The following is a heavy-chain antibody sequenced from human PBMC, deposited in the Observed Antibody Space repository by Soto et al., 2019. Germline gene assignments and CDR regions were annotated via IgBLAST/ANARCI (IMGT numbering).Heavy chain of an antibody. CDR1: GFTFSSYN. D-gene: IGHD3-22*01. CDR3: ERVVYYDSSGYQY. CDR2: ISGSSSNI. J-gene: IGHJ4*02. V-gene: IGHV3-21*01. Sequence: EVQLVESGGGLVKPGGSLRLSCAASGFTFSSYNMNWVRQAPGKGLEWVSSISGSSSNIYYADSVKGRFTISRDNAKNSRYRQMNRLRAEDTAVYYCERVVYYDSSGYQYWGQGTLVTVSS.